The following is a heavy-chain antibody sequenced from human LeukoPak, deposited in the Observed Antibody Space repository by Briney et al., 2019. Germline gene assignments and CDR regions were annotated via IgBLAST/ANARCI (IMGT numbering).Heavy chain of an antibody. CDR2: ISAYNGST. V-gene: IGHV1-18*01. CDR1: GYTFTSYG. J-gene: IGHJ4*02. Sequence: GASVKVSCKASGYTFTSYGISWVRQAPGQGLEWMGWISAYNGSTNYAQKLQGRVTMTTDTSTSTAYMELRSLRSDDTAVYYCARFSEVPAAIGHYSDYWGQGTLVTVSS. D-gene: IGHD2-2*01. CDR3: ARFSEVPAAIGHYSDY.